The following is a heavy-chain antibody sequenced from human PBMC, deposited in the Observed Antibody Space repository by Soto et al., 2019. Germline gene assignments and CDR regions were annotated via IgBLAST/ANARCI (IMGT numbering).Heavy chain of an antibody. J-gene: IGHJ4*02. Sequence: SVKVSCKSSGGTFSTFPINWVRQAPGQGLEWMGAILPVSGTTNYAQKFQGRVTFSADESTTTAYMEVSSLRSEDTAVYYCARDRTGTTLEYFDYWGQGTRVTVSS. CDR1: GGTFSTFP. CDR3: ARDRTGTTLEYFDY. D-gene: IGHD1-7*01. V-gene: IGHV1-69*13. CDR2: ILPVSGTT.